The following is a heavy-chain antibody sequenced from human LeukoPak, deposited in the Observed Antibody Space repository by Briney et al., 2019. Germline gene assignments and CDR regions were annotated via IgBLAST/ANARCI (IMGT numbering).Heavy chain of an antibody. J-gene: IGHJ4*02. Sequence: GGSLRLSCAASGFSFNTNAMTWVRQAPGKGLEWVSTLSGRGDSTFYADSVKGRFTISRDKSENTLHLQMNSLRAEDTAIYYCAKDQTVAGTYDSWGRGTLVIVSS. CDR3: AKDQTVAGTYDS. D-gene: IGHD6-19*01. CDR1: GFSFNTNA. V-gene: IGHV3-23*01. CDR2: LSGRGDST.